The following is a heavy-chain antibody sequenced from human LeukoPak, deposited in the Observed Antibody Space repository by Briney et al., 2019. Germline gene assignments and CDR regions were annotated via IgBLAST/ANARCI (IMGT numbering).Heavy chain of an antibody. D-gene: IGHD3-22*01. CDR2: ISGNGQQR. J-gene: IGHJ4*02. V-gene: IGHV3-23*02. CDR3: AKDGNYLDSSGFFIPFDH. Sequence: GGALRHSCSASRFTFSRSAMTWVRPLPGKGREWVSTISGNGQQRYNGDSVRGGFSLSRDNSKNTLYLQMDSLRADDSALYYCAKDGNYLDSSGFFIPFDHWGQGTLVTVSS. CDR1: RFTFSRSA.